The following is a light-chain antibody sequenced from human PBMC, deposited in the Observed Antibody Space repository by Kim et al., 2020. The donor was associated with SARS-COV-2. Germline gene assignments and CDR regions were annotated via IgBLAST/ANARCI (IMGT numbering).Light chain of an antibody. CDR3: QQRSNWYT. Sequence: EIVLTQSPATLSLSPGERATLSCRASQSVSSYLAWYQQRPGQAPRLLIYDASNRATGIPARFSGSGSGTDFTLTISSLEPEDFAVYYCQQRSNWYTCRKET. V-gene: IGKV3-11*01. CDR2: DAS. J-gene: IGKJ2*01. CDR1: QSVSSY.